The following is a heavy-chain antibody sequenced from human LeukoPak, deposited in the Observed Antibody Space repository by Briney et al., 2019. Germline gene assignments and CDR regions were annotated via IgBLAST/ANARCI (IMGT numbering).Heavy chain of an antibody. J-gene: IGHJ4*02. CDR1: GFTFSSYE. Sequence: GGSLRLSCAASGFTFSSYEMNWVRQAPGKGLEWVSYISSSGSTIYYADSVKGRFTISRDNAKNSLYLQMNSLRAEDTAVYYCAKGQGFTVTYPFDYWGQGTLVTVSS. D-gene: IGHD4-17*01. CDR2: ISSSGSTI. V-gene: IGHV3-48*03. CDR3: AKGQGFTVTYPFDY.